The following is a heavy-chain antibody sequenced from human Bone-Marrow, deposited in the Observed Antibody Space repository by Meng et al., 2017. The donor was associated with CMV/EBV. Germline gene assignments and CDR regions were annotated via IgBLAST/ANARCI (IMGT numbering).Heavy chain of an antibody. D-gene: IGHD3-3*01. CDR3: ARGWLRFLEWLPPSDI. CDR2: MNPNSGNT. CDR1: GYTFTSYD. J-gene: IGHJ3*02. Sequence: ASVKVSCKASGYTFTSYDINWVRQATGQGLEWMGWMNPNSGNTGYAQKFQGRVTMTRNTSISTAYMELSSLRSEDTAVYHCARGWLRFLEWLPPSDIWGQGTMVAVSS. V-gene: IGHV1-8*01.